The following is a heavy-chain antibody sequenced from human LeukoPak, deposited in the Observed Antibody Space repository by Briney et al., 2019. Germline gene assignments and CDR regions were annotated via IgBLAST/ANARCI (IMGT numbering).Heavy chain of an antibody. CDR3: AKVTRRDYDFWSGYYTFRSANGAPADTPDY. CDR1: GFTFSSYG. CDR2: IRYDGSNK. V-gene: IGHV3-30*02. D-gene: IGHD3-3*01. Sequence: GGSLRLSCAASGFTFSSYGMHWVRQAPGKGLEWVAFIRYDGSNKYYADSVKGRFTISRDNSKNTLYLQMNSLRAEDTAVYYCAKVTRRDYDFWSGYYTFRSANGAPADTPDYWGQGTLVTVSS. J-gene: IGHJ4*02.